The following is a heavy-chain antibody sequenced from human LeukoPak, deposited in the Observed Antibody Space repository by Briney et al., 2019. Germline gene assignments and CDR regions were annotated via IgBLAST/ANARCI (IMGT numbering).Heavy chain of an antibody. J-gene: IGHJ4*02. D-gene: IGHD1-26*01. CDR2: IDHSGST. Sequence: KPSETLSLTCAVYGGSFSGYYWSWIRQPPGKGLEWIGEIDHSGSTNYNPSLKSRVTISLDTSKNQFSLKLSSVTAADTAVYFCARGHRRVVGATTRYYFDYWGQGNLFTVSS. CDR3: ARGHRRVVGATTRYYFDY. V-gene: IGHV4-34*01. CDR1: GGSFSGYY.